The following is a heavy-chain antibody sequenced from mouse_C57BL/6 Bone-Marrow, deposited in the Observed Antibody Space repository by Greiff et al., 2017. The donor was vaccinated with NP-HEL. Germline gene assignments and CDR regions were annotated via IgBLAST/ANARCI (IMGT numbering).Heavy chain of an antibody. D-gene: IGHD1-2*01. Sequence: EVKLEESGGGLVKPGGSLKLSCAASGFTFSSYAMSWVRQTPEKRLEWVATISDGGSYTYYPDNVKGRFTISRDNAKNNLYLQMSHLKSEDTAMYYCARWTTAFAYWGQGTLVTVSA. CDR1: GFTFSSYA. V-gene: IGHV5-4*03. CDR3: ARWTTAFAY. J-gene: IGHJ3*01. CDR2: ISDGGSYT.